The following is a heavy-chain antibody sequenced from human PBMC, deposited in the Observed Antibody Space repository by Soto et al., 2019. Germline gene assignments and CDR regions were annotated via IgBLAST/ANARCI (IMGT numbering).Heavy chain of an antibody. CDR1: GFTFSSYG. Sequence: GGSLRLSCAASGFTFSSYGMHWVRQAPGKGLEWVAVISYDGSNKYYADSVKGRFTISRDNSKNTLYLQMNSLRAEDTAVYYCAKDLVFGYYYDSSGQAVDYWGQGTLVTVSS. J-gene: IGHJ4*02. V-gene: IGHV3-30*18. CDR2: ISYDGSNK. D-gene: IGHD3-22*01. CDR3: AKDLVFGYYYDSSGQAVDY.